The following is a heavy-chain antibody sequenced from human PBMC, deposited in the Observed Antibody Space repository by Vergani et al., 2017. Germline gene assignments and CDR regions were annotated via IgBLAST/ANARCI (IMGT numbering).Heavy chain of an antibody. CDR3: ARERMRQLAPTWYFDL. CDR1: GGTFSSYA. V-gene: IGHV1-69*06. CDR2: IIPIFGTA. J-gene: IGHJ2*01. Sequence: QVQLVQSGAEVKKPGSSVKVSCKASGGTFSSYAISWVRQAPGQGLEWMGGIIPIFGTANYAQKFQGRVTITANKSTSTAYMELSSLRSEDTAVYYCARERMRQLAPTWYFDLWGRGTLVTVSS. D-gene: IGHD6-13*01.